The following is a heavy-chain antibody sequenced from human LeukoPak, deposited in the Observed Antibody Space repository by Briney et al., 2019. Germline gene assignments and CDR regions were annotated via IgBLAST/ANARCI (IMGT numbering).Heavy chain of an antibody. J-gene: IGHJ3*02. CDR2: ISASGDVT. V-gene: IGHV3-23*01. D-gene: IGHD1-1*01. Sequence: GGFLRLSCAASGFTFSKFPMGWVRQAPGRGLEWVSAISASGDVTFYADSLRGRFTISRDNSKSTLYLQMNGLRAEDTAIFYCAKSLFTSATGTGRAFHIWGQGTRVTVSS. CDR3: AKSLFTSATGTGRAFHI. CDR1: GFTFSKFP.